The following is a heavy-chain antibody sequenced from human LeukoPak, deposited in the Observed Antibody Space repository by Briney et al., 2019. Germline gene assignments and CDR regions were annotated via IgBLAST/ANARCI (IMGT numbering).Heavy chain of an antibody. CDR1: GLPLSYYW. CDR3: ARDGSGWDY. Sequence: GESLRLTCALSGLPLSYYWITWVRQAPARGLEWVASINQDEGENYQVDSLEDRFKISRDHAKSSLYLQMNSLRAEDTAVYYCARDGSGWDYWGQGTLVAVSS. D-gene: IGHD3-10*01. CDR2: INQDEGEN. J-gene: IGHJ4*02. V-gene: IGHV3-7*05.